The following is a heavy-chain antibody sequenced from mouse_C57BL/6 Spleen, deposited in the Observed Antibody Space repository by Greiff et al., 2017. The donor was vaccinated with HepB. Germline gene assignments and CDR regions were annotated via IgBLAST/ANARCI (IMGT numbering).Heavy chain of an antibody. CDR2: IYPGSGST. CDR3: ARRGSYYGSSYGYCDV. V-gene: IGHV1-55*01. J-gene: IGHJ1*03. D-gene: IGHD1-1*01. Sequence: QVQLQQPGAELVKPGASVKMSCKASGYTFTSYWITWVKQRPGQGLEWIGDIYPGSGSTNYNEKFKSKATLTVDTSSSTAYMQLSSLTSEDSAVYYCARRGSYYGSSYGYCDVWGTGTTVTVSS. CDR1: GYTFTSYW.